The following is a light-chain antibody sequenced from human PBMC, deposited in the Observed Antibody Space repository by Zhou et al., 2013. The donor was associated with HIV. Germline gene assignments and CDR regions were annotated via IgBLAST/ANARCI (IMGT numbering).Light chain of an antibody. CDR3: QQSYSTPRT. J-gene: IGKJ1*01. CDR1: QSISSY. V-gene: IGKV1-39*01. CDR2: DAS. Sequence: DIQMTQSPSSLSASVGDRVTITCRASQSISSYLNWYQQKPGKAPNLLIYDASSLQSGVPSRFSGSRSGTDFTLTISSLQPEDFATYYCQQSYSTPRTFGQGTKVEIK.